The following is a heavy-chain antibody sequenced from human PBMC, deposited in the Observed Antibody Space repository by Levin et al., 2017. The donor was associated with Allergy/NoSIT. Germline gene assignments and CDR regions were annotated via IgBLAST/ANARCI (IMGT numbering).Heavy chain of an antibody. CDR2: IGGSGGST. D-gene: IGHD1-1*01. CDR1: GFTFSSYA. CDR3: AKDQSGTTPYCFDY. Sequence: PGGFLRLSCAASGFTFSSYAMSWVRLAPGKGLEWVSAIGGSGGSTYYADSVKGRFTISRDNSKNTLYLQMNSLRAEDTAVYYCAKDQSGTTPYCFDYWGQGTLVAVSS. V-gene: IGHV3-23*01. J-gene: IGHJ4*02.